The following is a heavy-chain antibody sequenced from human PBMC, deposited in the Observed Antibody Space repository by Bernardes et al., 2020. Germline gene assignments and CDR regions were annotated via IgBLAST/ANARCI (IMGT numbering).Heavy chain of an antibody. Sequence: GSLRLSCAASGLTFTNYNINWIRQAPGKGLEWVSSITHTGTVRFYADSVKGRFTVSRDNGKNSLYLQMNSLTAGDTAVYYCATSSSGAYEAWFDPWGQGIPVTVSS. V-gene: IGHV3-48*01. CDR1: GLTFTNYN. J-gene: IGHJ5*02. CDR3: ATSSSGAYEAWFDP. CDR2: ITHTGTVR. D-gene: IGHD5-12*01.